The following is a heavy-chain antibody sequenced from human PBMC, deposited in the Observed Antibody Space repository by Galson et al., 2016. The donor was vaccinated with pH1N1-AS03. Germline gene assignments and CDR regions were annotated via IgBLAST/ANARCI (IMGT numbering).Heavy chain of an antibody. CDR2: IYDSGRS. Sequence: TLSLTCSVSGGSISSGGNYWTWIRQHPGKGLEWIGYIYDSGRSYYNPSLKSRLTISVDTSKKQFSLKLRSVTAADTAVYYCARGGVIVPPNLEAFDIWGQGTMVTVSS. CDR1: GGSISSGGNY. CDR3: ARGGVIVPPNLEAFDI. D-gene: IGHD5-12*01. J-gene: IGHJ3*02. V-gene: IGHV4-31*03.